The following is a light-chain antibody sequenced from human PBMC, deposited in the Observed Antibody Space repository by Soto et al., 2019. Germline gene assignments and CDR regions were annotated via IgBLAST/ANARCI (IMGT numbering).Light chain of an antibody. CDR3: SSYTSSTTGV. CDR2: EVT. J-gene: IGLJ3*02. Sequence: QSALTQPASVSGSPGQSITISCTGTRSDVGAYNYVSWYQQHPGKAPKLMIYEVTYRPSGVSNRFSGSKSGNTASLTISGLQAEDEADYFCSSYTSSTTGVFGGGTKVTVL. V-gene: IGLV2-14*01. CDR1: RSDVGAYNY.